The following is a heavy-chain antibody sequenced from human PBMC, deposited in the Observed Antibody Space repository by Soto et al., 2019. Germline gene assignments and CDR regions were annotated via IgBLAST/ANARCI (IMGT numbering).Heavy chain of an antibody. D-gene: IGHD2-21*02. J-gene: IGHJ4*02. Sequence: QVQLVESGGSVVQPGRSLRLSCAASGFTFSSYAMHWVRQAPGKGLEWVAVISYDGSNKYYADSVKGRFTISRDNSKNTLYLQMNSLRAEDTAVYYCARDPVAYCGGDCRTFDYWGQGTLVTVSS. CDR2: ISYDGSNK. CDR1: GFTFSSYA. CDR3: ARDPVAYCGGDCRTFDY. V-gene: IGHV3-30-3*01.